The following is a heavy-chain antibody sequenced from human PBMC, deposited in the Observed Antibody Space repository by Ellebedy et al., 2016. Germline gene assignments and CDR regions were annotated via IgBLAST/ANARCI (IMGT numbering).Heavy chain of an antibody. J-gene: IGHJ4*02. CDR2: ISYDGSNK. CDR1: GFTFSSYA. CDR3: ARTSGYCTTTICPPGY. D-gene: IGHD2-2*01. Sequence: GGSLRLSCAASGFTFSSYAMHWVRQAPGKGLEWVAVISYDGSNKYYADSVKGRFTISRDNSKNTQYLQMNSLRAEDTAVYYCARTSGYCTTTICPPGYWGQGTLVTVSS. V-gene: IGHV3-30-3*01.